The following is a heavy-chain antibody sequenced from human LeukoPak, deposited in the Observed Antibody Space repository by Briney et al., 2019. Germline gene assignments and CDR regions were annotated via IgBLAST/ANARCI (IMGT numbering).Heavy chain of an antibody. V-gene: IGHV3-21*01. J-gene: IGHJ4*02. CDR2: ISSSSYI. Sequence: PGGSLRLSCAASGFTFSSYGMHWVRQAPGKGLEWVSSISSSSYIYYADSVKGRFTISRDNAKNSLYLQMNSLRAEDTAVYYCARDLEGWYGYWGQGTLVTVSS. CDR3: ARDLEGWYGY. CDR1: GFTFSSYG. D-gene: IGHD6-19*01.